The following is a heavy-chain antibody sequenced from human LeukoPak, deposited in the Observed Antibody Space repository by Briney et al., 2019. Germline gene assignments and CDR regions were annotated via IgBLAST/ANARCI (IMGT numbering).Heavy chain of an antibody. CDR3: ATALPINYYDSSGYYSYY. D-gene: IGHD3-22*01. J-gene: IGHJ4*02. CDR2: FDPEDGET. CDR1: GYTLTELS. Sequence: EASVKVSCKVSGYTLTELSMHWVRQAPGKGLEWVGGFDPEDGETIYAQKFQGRVTMTEDTSTDTAYMELSSLRSEDTAVYYCATALPINYYDSSGYYSYYWGQGTLVTVSS. V-gene: IGHV1-24*01.